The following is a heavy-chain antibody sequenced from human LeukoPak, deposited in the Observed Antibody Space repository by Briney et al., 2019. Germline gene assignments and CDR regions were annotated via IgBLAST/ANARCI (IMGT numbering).Heavy chain of an antibody. V-gene: IGHV4-61*01. CDR2: IYYSGST. CDR3: ASSRFYDLWSGRPTYNWFDP. J-gene: IGHJ5*02. D-gene: IGHD3-3*01. CDR1: GGSVSSGSYY. Sequence: SETLSLTCTVSGGSVSSGSYYWSWIRQPPGKGLEWIGYIYYSGSTNYNPSLKSRVTISVDTSKNQFSLKLSSVTAADTAVYYCASSRFYDLWSGRPTYNWFDPWGQGTLVTVSS.